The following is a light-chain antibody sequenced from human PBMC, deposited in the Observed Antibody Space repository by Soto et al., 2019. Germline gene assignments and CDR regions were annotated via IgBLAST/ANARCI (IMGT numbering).Light chain of an antibody. Sequence: QSVLTQPRSVSGSPGQSVTLSRTGTSSDVGGYHYVSWYQHHRGKAPKIIIYDVNKRPSGVPDRFSGSKSGNTASLTISGLQTEDEADYYCCSYAGSYTLVFGGGTKLTVL. CDR2: DVN. J-gene: IGLJ2*01. CDR3: CSYAGSYTLV. CDR1: SSDVGGYHY. V-gene: IGLV2-11*01.